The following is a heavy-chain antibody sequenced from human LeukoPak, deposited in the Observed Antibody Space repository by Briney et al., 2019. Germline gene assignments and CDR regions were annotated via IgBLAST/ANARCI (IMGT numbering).Heavy chain of an antibody. CDR1: GYTFTSYG. CDR3: ARASRYNWNYWYFDY. D-gene: IGHD1-7*01. CDR2: ISTYNGNT. V-gene: IGHV1-18*01. J-gene: IGHJ4*02. Sequence: GASVKVSCKASGYTFTSYGISWVRQAPGQGLEWMGWISTYNGNTNYAQKLQCRVTMTKDTSTSTAYMELRSLRSDDTAVYYCARASRYNWNYWYFDYWGQGTLVTVSS.